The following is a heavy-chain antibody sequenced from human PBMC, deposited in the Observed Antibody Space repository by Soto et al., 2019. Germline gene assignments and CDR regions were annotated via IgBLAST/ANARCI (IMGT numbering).Heavy chain of an antibody. CDR2: IYSGGST. D-gene: IGHD3-22*01. Sequence: PGGSLRLSCAASGFTVSSNYVSWVRQAPGKGLEWVSVIYSGGSTYYADSVKGRFTISRDNSKNTLYLQMNSLRAEDTAVYYCARDRRDKSGYNNWFDPWGQGTLVTVSS. J-gene: IGHJ5*02. CDR1: GFTVSSNY. CDR3: ARDRRDKSGYNNWFDP. V-gene: IGHV3-53*01.